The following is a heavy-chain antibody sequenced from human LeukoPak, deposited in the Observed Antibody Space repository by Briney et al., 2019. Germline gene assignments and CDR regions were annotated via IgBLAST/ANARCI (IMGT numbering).Heavy chain of an antibody. CDR1: GFTFSSYS. CDR2: ISSSSYI. CDR3: ATQSRGYYDSSGPKDAFDI. Sequence: GGSLRLSCAASGFTFSSYSMNWVRQAPGKGLEWVSSISSSSYIYYADSVKGRFTISRDNAKNSLYLQMNSLRAEDTAVYYCATQSRGYYDSSGPKDAFDIWGQGTMVTVSS. D-gene: IGHD3-22*01. V-gene: IGHV3-21*01. J-gene: IGHJ3*02.